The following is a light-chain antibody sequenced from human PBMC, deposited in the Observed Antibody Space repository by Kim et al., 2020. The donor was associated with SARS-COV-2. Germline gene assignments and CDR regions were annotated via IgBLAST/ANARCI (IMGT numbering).Light chain of an antibody. J-gene: IGLJ3*02. CDR2: DDN. CDR3: QSYDNNIWV. V-gene: IGLV6-57*02. CDR1: RASIAGNY. Sequence: GTTVPIACPASRASIAGNYVQSYLQRPRSAPPTVIYDDNKRPSGVPDRFSGSIDSSSASASLTISGLKAEDEAEYYCQSYDNNIWVFGGGTQLTVL.